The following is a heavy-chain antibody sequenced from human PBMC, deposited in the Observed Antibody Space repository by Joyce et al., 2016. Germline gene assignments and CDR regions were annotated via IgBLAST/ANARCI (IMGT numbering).Heavy chain of an antibody. CDR1: EFSFSDYA. J-gene: IGHJ4*02. CDR3: VTGHYFDY. V-gene: IGHV3-64D*08. D-gene: IGHD7-27*01. Sequence: EVQLIESGGGLVKPGGSLRLSCSSSEFSFSDYAIHWVLQPPGKGLQYVSAISINGGSTFYADSVRGRFTISRDNSKNTLYLQMSSLRAEDTAVYYCVTGHYFDYWGQGTLVTVSS. CDR2: ISINGGST.